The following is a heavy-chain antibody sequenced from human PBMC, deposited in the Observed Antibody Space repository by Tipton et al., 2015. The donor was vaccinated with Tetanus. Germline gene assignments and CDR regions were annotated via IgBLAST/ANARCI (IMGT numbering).Heavy chain of an antibody. V-gene: IGHV3-74*03. CDR3: VRRSLLNYGLDV. J-gene: IGHJ6*02. CDR2: LNGEGRST. Sequence: SLRLSCTASGFPFRSHYMHWVRQVPGKGLVWVARLNGEGRSTTYADSVKGRFTITRDNAKNTLHLQMSSLRAEDAGIYYCVRRSLLNYGLDVWGQGTKVTVSS. CDR1: GFPFRSHY. D-gene: IGHD2-21*01.